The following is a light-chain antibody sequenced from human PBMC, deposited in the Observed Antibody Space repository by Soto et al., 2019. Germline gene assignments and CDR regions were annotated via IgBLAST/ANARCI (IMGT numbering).Light chain of an antibody. CDR1: SSDVGGYNY. Sequence: QTALTQPASVSGSPGQSITISCTGTSSDVGGYNYVSWYQQHPGIAPKLLIYGVTNRPSGVATRFSGAKSGNTASLTISGLQAEDEADYHCSSYTSASTLLYLFGTGTQVNVL. CDR2: GVT. CDR3: SSYTSASTLLYL. J-gene: IGLJ1*01. V-gene: IGLV2-14*01.